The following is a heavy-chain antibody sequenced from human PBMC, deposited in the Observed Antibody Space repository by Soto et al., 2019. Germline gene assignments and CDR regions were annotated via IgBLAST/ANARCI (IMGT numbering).Heavy chain of an antibody. D-gene: IGHD3-10*01. CDR1: GFTFSSYS. CDR2: ISSSSSYI. Sequence: EVQLVESGGGLVKPGGSLRLSCEASGFTFSSYSMNWVRQAPGKGLEWVSSISSSSSYIYYADSVKGRFTISRDNAKKSLYLQMNSLRAEDTAVSYCAREGVQHGSGPYYYYGMDVWGQGTTVTVSS. CDR3: AREGVQHGSGPYYYYGMDV. V-gene: IGHV3-21*01. J-gene: IGHJ6*02.